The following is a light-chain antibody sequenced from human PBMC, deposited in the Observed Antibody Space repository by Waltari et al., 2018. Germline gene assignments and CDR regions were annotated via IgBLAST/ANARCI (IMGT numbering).Light chain of an antibody. CDR1: QSIDNN. Sequence: EVVMTQSPATLSVSPGERVTLSCKASQSIDNNLPWYQQKPGQAPRLLIYGASTRATGVPARFSGSGSGTEFTLTISSLQSEDCAVFYCQQYNRWPPLTFGGGTKVEIK. CDR3: QQYNRWPPLT. V-gene: IGKV3-15*01. CDR2: GAS. J-gene: IGKJ4*01.